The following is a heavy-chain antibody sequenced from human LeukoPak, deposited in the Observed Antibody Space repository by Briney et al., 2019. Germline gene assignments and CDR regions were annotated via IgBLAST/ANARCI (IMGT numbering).Heavy chain of an antibody. J-gene: IGHJ5*01. V-gene: IGHV1-3*01. CDR1: GFSISRYY. CDR2: INVDIANT. D-gene: IGHD2-15*01. Sequence: ASVKVSCKASGFSISRYYMQWVRQAPGQRPEWMGWINVDIANTKYSGNFQARLKITGDTSANTVYMELSSLTSEDTAMYYCARLRGGVGPCSGGTCPDWFDSWGQGTMVIVSS. CDR3: ARLRGGVGPCSGGTCPDWFDS.